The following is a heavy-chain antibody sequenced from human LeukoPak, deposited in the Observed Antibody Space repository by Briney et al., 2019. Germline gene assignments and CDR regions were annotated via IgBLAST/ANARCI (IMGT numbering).Heavy chain of an antibody. V-gene: IGHV3-7*01. CDR1: GFTFSNYW. CDR2: IKQGGSEK. J-gene: IGHJ3*02. Sequence: PGGSLRLSCAASGFTFSNYWMHWVRQAPGQGLEWVSNIKQGGSEKYYADSVKGRFTISRDNAKNSLYLQMNSLRAEDTAVYYCASDTSSGTYYWADAFDMWGQGTMVIVPS. CDR3: ASDTSSGTYYWADAFDM. D-gene: IGHD1-26*01.